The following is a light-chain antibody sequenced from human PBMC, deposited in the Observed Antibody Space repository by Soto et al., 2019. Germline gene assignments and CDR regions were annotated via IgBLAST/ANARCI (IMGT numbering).Light chain of an antibody. Sequence: DIQMTQSPSSVSASVGDRVTITCRASQAISNWLAWFQQKPGKAPKLLIYEASNLQSGVPSRFSGSGSGTDFTLTISSLQPEDFATYYCQQASSFPLTFGGGTEVDIK. CDR3: QQASSFPLT. V-gene: IGKV1D-12*01. J-gene: IGKJ4*01. CDR1: QAISNW. CDR2: EAS.